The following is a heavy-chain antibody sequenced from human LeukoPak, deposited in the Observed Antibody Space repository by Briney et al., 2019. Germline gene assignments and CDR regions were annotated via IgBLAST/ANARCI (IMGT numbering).Heavy chain of an antibody. D-gene: IGHD2-2*01. J-gene: IGHJ3*02. Sequence: GASVKVSCKASGGTFSSYAISWVRQAPGQGLEWMGGIIPIFGTANYAQKFQGRVTITADESTSTAYMELSSLRSGDTAVYYCARGVVPAAIKLQAFDIWGQGTMVTVSS. CDR1: GGTFSSYA. CDR3: ARGVVPAAIKLQAFDI. CDR2: IIPIFGTA. V-gene: IGHV1-69*13.